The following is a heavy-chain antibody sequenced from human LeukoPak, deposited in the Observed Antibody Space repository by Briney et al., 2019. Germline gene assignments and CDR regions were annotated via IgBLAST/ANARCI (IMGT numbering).Heavy chain of an antibody. J-gene: IGHJ6*03. CDR3: AREQQLVRYYYMDV. CDR2: IYTSGST. V-gene: IGHV4-61*02. CDR1: GGSVNSGNYY. Sequence: ASETLSLTCTVSGGSVNSGNYYWTWIRQPAGKRLEWIGRIYTSGSTNYNPSLKSRVTISVDTSKNQFSLKLSSVTAADTAVYYCAREQQLVRYYYMDVWGKGTTVTVSS. D-gene: IGHD6-13*01.